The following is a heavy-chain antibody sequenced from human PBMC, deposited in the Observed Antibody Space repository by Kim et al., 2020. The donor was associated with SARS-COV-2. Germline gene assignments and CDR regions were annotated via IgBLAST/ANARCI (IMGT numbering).Heavy chain of an antibody. CDR3: VRWREGFQADVDY. CDR2: ISGGADRT. Sequence: GGSLRLSCVASGFLFSSYAMSWFRQAPGKRMEWVSSISGGADRTYYADAVQGRFVISRDNSKNVLFLQMTNLRNEDTATYHCVRWREGFQADVDYWGQGRLVTVSS. V-gene: IGHV3-23*01. CDR1: GFLFSSYA. D-gene: IGHD2-15*01. J-gene: IGHJ4*02.